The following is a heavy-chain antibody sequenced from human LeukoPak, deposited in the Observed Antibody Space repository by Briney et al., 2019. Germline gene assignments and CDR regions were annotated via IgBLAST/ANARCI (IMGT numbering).Heavy chain of an antibody. CDR2: IKHDGSEK. J-gene: IGHJ4*02. V-gene: IGHV3-7*04. CDR1: GFTSSAYW. D-gene: IGHD2-8*01. CDR3: ARGILVRVYAAFDY. Sequence: PGGSLRLSCATSGFTSSAYWMTWVRQAPGKGLEWVANIKHDGSEKYYVDSVKGRFTISRDNAKNSLYLQMNSLRAEDTAVYYCARGILVRVYAAFDYWGQGTRVTVSS.